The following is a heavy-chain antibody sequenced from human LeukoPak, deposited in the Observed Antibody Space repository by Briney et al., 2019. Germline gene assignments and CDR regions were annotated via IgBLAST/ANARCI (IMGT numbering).Heavy chain of an antibody. Sequence: SETLSLTCTVSNDSISSGDYYWSWIRQPPGKGLEWIGYVYYSGSTYYNPSLKSRVTISVDTSKNQFSLKLSSVTAADTAVYYCARASGGGLIDYWGQGTLVTVSS. V-gene: IGHV4-30-4*01. CDR3: ARASGGGLIDY. CDR2: VYYSGST. J-gene: IGHJ4*02. CDR1: NDSISSGDYY. D-gene: IGHD3-10*01.